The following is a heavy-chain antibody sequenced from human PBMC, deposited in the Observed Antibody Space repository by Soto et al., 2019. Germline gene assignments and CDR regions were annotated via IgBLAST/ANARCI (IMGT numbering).Heavy chain of an antibody. J-gene: IGHJ5*02. CDR2: ISPYNGNT. Sequence: QVHLVQSGAEVKKPGASVKVSCKASGYTFTNYGINWVRQAPGQGLEWMGWISPYNGNTKYAQNLQGRVTMTTDTSTTTAYMELRSLRSDDTAVYYCARSQGRDPFGPWGQGTLVTVSS. CDR3: ARSQGRDPFGP. CDR1: GYTFTNYG. V-gene: IGHV1-18*04.